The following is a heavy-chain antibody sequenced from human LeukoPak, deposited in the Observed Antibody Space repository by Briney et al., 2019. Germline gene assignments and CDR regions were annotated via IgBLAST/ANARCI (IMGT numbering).Heavy chain of an antibody. V-gene: IGHV4-4*07. CDR3: AREHLVGTMIVVVKVQPINWFDP. CDR2: IYTSGST. J-gene: IGHJ5*02. Sequence: SETLSLTCTVSGGSISSYYWSWIRQPAGKGLEWIGRIYTSGSTNYNPSLKSRVTMSVDTSKNQFSLKLSSVTAADTAVYYCAREHLVGTMIVVVKVQPINWFDPWGQGTLVTVSS. CDR1: GGSISSYY. D-gene: IGHD3-22*01.